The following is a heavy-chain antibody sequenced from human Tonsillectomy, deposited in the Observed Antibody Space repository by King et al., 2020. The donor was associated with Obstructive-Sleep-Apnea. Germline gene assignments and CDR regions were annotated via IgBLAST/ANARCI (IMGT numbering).Heavy chain of an antibody. D-gene: IGHD3-10*01. J-gene: IGHJ5*02. Sequence: VQLVESGAEVKKPGSSVKVSCKASGGTFSSYVISWVRQAPGQGLEWMGRIIPILGIANYAQKFQGRVTITAAKSTSTAYMELSSLRSEDTAVDYCATDRGFGELNWFDPWGQGTLVTVSS. CDR1: GGTFSSYV. CDR2: IIPILGIA. CDR3: ATDRGFGELNWFDP. V-gene: IGHV1-69*09.